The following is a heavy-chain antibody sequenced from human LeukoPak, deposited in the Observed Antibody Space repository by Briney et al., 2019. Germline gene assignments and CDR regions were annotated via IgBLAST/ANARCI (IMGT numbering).Heavy chain of an antibody. J-gene: IGHJ3*02. CDR2: IYHSGST. D-gene: IGHD5-12*01. V-gene: IGHV4-4*02. CDR3: ARSSQLRGYSGYEDAFDI. Sequence: SETLSLTCAVSGGSISSSNWWSWVRQPPGKGLEWIGEIYHSGSTNYNPSLKSRVTISVDTSKNQFSLKLSSVTAADTAVYYCARSSQLRGYSGYEDAFDIWGQGTMVTVSS. CDR1: GGSISSSNW.